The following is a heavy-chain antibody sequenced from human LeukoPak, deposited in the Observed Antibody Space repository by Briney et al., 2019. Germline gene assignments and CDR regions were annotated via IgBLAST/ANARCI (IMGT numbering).Heavy chain of an antibody. J-gene: IGHJ4*02. Sequence: GGSLRLSCAVSGFTFSDYSMNWVRQAPGKGLEWISYISSSGRSIYYADSVKGRFTISRDNSKNTLYLQMNSLRAEDTAVYYCAKTRPLDSSSWSHGDYWGQGTLVTVSS. D-gene: IGHD6-13*01. CDR3: AKTRPLDSSSWSHGDY. V-gene: IGHV3-48*01. CDR2: ISSSGRSI. CDR1: GFTFSDYS.